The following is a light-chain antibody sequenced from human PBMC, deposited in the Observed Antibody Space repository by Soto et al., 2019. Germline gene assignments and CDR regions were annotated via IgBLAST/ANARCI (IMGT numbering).Light chain of an antibody. CDR2: KES. V-gene: IGKV1-5*03. CDR3: QQYHSSPYT. J-gene: IGKJ2*01. Sequence: DIQVTQSPSTLSASVGDRVTITCRASQSVSTWLAWYQQKPGRAPKLLIYKESSLQTGAPSTFSGGGSGTEFTLTISSLQPDDFATYYCQQYHSSPYTFGQGTKLEIK. CDR1: QSVSTW.